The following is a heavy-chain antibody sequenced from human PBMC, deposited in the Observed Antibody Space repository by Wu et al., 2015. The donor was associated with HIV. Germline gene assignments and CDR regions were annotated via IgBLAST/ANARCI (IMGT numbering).Heavy chain of an antibody. CDR3: ARGVRDSSGYLLY. CDR1: RYTFTSYD. CDR2: MNPHSGNT. D-gene: IGHD3-22*01. J-gene: IGHJ4*02. V-gene: IGHV1-8*01. Sequence: QVQLIQSGAEVKKPGASVKISCQASRYTFTSYDINWVRQAAGQGLEWMGWMNPHSGNTGYAQKFQGRVTMTRNTSISTAYMELSSLRSEDTAVYYCARGVRDSSGYLLYWGQGTLVTVSS.